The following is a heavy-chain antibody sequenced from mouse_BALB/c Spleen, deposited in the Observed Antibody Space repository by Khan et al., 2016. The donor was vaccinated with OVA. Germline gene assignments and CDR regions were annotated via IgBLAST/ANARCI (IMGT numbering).Heavy chain of an antibody. J-gene: IGHJ3*01. CDR2: IDPPNDDS. CDR1: GFNINDTY. Sequence: VQLQQSGAELVKPGASVKLSFPASGFNINDTYIHWVKQRPEQGLEWIGRIDPPNDDSKYGPKFQDKATLTADTSSNTVYLQLSSLPSEDTAVYYCATHYGNPFAYWGQGTLVSVSA. V-gene: IGHV14-3*02. D-gene: IGHD2-1*01. CDR3: ATHYGNPFAY.